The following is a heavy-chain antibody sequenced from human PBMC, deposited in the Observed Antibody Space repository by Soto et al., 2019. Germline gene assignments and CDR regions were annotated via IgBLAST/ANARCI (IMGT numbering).Heavy chain of an antibody. Sequence: GGSLRLSCSASGFTFSSYAMHWVRQAPGKGLEYVSAISSNGGSTYYADSVKGRFAISRDNSKNTLYLQMSSLRAEDTAVYYCVKGLDSSGYYWIDYWGQGTLVTVSS. CDR1: GFTFSSYA. J-gene: IGHJ4*02. D-gene: IGHD3-22*01. CDR3: VKGLDSSGYYWIDY. CDR2: ISSNGGST. V-gene: IGHV3-64D*06.